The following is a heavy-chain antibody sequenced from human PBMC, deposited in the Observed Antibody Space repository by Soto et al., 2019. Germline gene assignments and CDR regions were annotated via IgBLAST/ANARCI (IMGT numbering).Heavy chain of an antibody. J-gene: IGHJ4*02. CDR3: ATDTTVTINSPYY. D-gene: IGHD4-17*01. Sequence: QVQLQQWGAGLLKPSETLSLTCAVYGGSFSGYYWSWIRQPPGKGLEWIGEINHSGSTNYNPSLKSRVTISVDTSKNQFSLKLSSVTAADTAVYYCATDTTVTINSPYYWGQGTLVTVSS. CDR2: INHSGST. V-gene: IGHV4-34*01. CDR1: GGSFSGYY.